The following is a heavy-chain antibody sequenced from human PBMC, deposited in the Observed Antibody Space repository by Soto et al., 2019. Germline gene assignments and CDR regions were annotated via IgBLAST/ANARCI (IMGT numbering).Heavy chain of an antibody. CDR2: IYYSGST. V-gene: IGHV4-31*03. D-gene: IGHD5-12*01. CDR1: GGSISSGGYY. J-gene: IGHJ3*02. CDR3: ANSGYDSRAFDI. Sequence: TLSLTCTVSGGSISSGGYYWSWIRQHPGKGLEWIGYIYYSGSTYYNPSLKSRVTISVDTSKNQFSLKLSSVTAADTAVYYCANSGYDSRAFDIWGQGTMVTVSS.